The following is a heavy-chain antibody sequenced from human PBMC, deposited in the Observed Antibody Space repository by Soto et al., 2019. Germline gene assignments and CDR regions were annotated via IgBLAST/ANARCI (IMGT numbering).Heavy chain of an antibody. V-gene: IGHV4-59*01. CDR3: AREWGGSGSDDAFEI. CDR2: IYYSGST. CDR1: GGSISSYY. J-gene: IGHJ3*02. Sequence: PSETLSLTCTVSGGSISSYYWSWIRQPPGKGLEWIGYIYYSGSTNYNPSLKSRVTISVDTSKNQFSLKLSSVTAADTAVYYCAREWGGSGSDDAFEIWGQGTMVTVSS. D-gene: IGHD1-26*01.